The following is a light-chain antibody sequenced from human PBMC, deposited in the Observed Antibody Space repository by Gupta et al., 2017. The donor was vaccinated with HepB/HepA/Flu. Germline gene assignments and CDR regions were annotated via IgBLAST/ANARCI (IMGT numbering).Light chain of an antibody. CDR1: SSDVGRYNY. CDR3: SSYTTSRDVL. CDR2: DVS. V-gene: IGLV2-14*03. J-gene: IGLJ2*01. Sequence: QSALTQPASVSVSPGQSITISCTGTSSDVGRYNYVPWYQQHPGKAPKLIIYDVSYRPSGVSDRFSGSKSGNAASLSISGLQAEDEADYYCSSYTTSRDVLFGGGTKLTVL.